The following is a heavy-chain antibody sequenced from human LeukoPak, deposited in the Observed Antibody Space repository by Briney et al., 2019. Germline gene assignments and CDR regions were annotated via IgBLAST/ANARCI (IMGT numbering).Heavy chain of an antibody. CDR3: ARVFYGGSLLFDY. CDR2: VYYTGST. CDR1: GGSINSYH. Sequence: SETLSLTCSVSGGSINSYHWSWIRQSRGEGLDRIGYVYYTGSTSYSPSLKSRVSISVDTSKNQFSLKLRSVTAADTAVYYCARVFYGGSLLFDYWGQGILVTVSS. V-gene: IGHV4-59*01. J-gene: IGHJ4*02. D-gene: IGHD4-17*01.